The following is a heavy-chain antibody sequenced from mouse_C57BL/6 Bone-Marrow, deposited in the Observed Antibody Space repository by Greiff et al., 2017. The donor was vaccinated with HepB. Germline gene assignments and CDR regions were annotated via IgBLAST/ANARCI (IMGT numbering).Heavy chain of an antibody. CDR1: GYTFTDYY. J-gene: IGHJ4*01. V-gene: IGHV1-26*01. CDR3: ARRGGNSVYAMDY. CDR2: INPNNGGT. D-gene: IGHD2-1*01. Sequence: EVQLQQSGPELVKPGASVKISCKASGYTFTDYYMNWVKQSHGKSLEWIGDINPNNGGTSYNQKFKGKATLTVDKSSSTAYMELRSLTSEDSAVYYCARRGGNSVYAMDYWGQGTSVTVSS.